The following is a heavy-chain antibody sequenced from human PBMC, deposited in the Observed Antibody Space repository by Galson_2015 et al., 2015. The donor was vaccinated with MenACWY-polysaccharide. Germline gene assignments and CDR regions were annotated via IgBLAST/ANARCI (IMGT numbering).Heavy chain of an antibody. V-gene: IGHV6-1*01. Sequence: CAISGDSVSSNSPTWNWIRQSPSRGLEWLGRTYYRSKWYYDYAVSVKSRMTINPDSSKNQFSLQLNSVTPEDTAVYYCARGTYSSGSSVIGWLDPWGQGTLVTDSS. CDR2: TYYRSKWYY. D-gene: IGHD6-19*01. CDR1: GDSVSSNSPT. CDR3: ARGTYSSGSSVIGWLDP. J-gene: IGHJ5*02.